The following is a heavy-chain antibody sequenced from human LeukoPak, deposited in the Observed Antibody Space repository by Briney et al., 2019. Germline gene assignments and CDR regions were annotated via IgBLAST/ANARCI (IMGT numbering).Heavy chain of an antibody. CDR2: LYYSGTT. CDR3: ARVSYSSGSYLFDY. CDR1: GGSISSYY. D-gene: IGHD3-10*01. V-gene: IGHV4-59*01. J-gene: IGHJ4*02. Sequence: SETLSLTCTVSGGSISSYYWNWIRQPPGKGLEWIGYLYYSGTTNYNPSLESRVAISVDTSKNQFSLKLSSVTVADTAVYYCARVSYSSGSYLFDYWGQGTLVTVSS.